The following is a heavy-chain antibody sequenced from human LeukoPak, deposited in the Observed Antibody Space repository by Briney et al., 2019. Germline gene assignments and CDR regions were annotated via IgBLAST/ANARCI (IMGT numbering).Heavy chain of an antibody. CDR1: GYTFTRYY. CDR3: ARNYDSSKDGNDY. J-gene: IGHJ4*02. CDR2: ISSYNGKT. D-gene: IGHD3-22*01. V-gene: IGHV1-18*04. Sequence: GASVKVSFKASGYTFTRYYMHWVRQAPGQGLEWVGWISSYNGKTNYGKNIQGRVTMTTDTSTSTAYMELRSLRSDDTAIYYCARNYDSSKDGNDYWGQGTLVTVSS.